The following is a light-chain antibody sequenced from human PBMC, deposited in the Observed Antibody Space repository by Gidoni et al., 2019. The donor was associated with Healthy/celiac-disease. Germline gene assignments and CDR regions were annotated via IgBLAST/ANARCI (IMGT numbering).Light chain of an antibody. V-gene: IGKV3-20*01. CDR1: QSVSSSY. Sequence: EIVLTQSPGTLSLSPGERATLSCRASQSVSSSYLAWYQQKPGQAPRLLIYGAYSRATGIPDRFSGSGSGTDFTLTLSRLEPEAFAVYYCQLHLTFGQGTRLEIK. CDR2: GAY. CDR3: QLHLT. J-gene: IGKJ5*01.